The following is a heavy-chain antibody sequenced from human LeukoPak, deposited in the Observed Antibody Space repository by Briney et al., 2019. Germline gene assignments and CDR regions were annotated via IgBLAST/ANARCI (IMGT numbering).Heavy chain of an antibody. Sequence: PGGSLRLSCAASGFTFSNSAMSWVRQAPGKGLEWVSSISDGDDATYYADSVKGRFTISKDFSTNTLYLEMKSLRAEDTALYFCAKGYKGFFWQTSLSRGTYYYDFWGQGTLVTVSS. V-gene: IGHV3-23*01. D-gene: IGHD3-3*01. CDR3: AKGYKGFFWQTSLSRGTYYYDF. CDR1: GFTFSNSA. CDR2: ISDGDDAT. J-gene: IGHJ4*02.